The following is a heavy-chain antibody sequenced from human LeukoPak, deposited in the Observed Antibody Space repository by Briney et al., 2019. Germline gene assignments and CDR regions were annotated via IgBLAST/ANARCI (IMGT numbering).Heavy chain of an antibody. CDR1: GGSISSYY. J-gene: IGHJ6*02. Sequence: SETLSLTRTVSGGSISSYYMSWIRQPPGKGLEWIGYIYYSGSTNYNPSLKSRVTISVDTSKNQLSLKLTSVTAADTAVYYCARELGATVVNYGMDVWGQGTTVTVSS. D-gene: IGHD1-26*01. V-gene: IGHV4-59*01. CDR3: ARELGATVVNYGMDV. CDR2: IYYSGST.